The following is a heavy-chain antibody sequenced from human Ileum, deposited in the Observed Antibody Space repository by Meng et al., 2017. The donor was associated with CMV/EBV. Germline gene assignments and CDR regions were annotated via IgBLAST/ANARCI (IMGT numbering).Heavy chain of an antibody. CDR1: GFTFSDYS. Sequence: GESLKISCAASGFTFSDYSMSWVRQAPGKGLEWISYISNSGSTIFYADSVKGRFTISRDNAKNSVYLQMNSLGAEDTAVYYCARDHSRYCSSTSCHSGYYYYVMDVWGQGTTVPVSS. J-gene: IGHJ6*02. CDR2: ISNSGSTI. D-gene: IGHD2-2*01. V-gene: IGHV3-11*01. CDR3: ARDHSRYCSSTSCHSGYYYYVMDV.